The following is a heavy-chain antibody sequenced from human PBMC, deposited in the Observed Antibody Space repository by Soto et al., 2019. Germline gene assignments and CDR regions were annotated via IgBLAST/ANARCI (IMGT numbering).Heavy chain of an antibody. CDR1: GYTFTSYG. CDR2: ISAYNGNT. Sequence: SVKVSCKVSGYTFTSYGISWVRHAPGQGLEWMGWISAYNGNTNYAQKLQGRVTMTTDTSTSTAYMELRSLRSDDTAVYYCARGGGSGMGYYYGMDVWGQGTTVTVSS. D-gene: IGHD3-10*01. J-gene: IGHJ6*02. V-gene: IGHV1-18*01. CDR3: ARGGGSGMGYYYGMDV.